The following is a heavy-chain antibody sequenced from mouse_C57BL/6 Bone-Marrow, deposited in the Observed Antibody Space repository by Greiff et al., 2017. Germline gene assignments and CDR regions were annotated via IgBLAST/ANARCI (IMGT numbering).Heavy chain of an antibody. Sequence: QVTLKESGPGILQPSQTLSLSCSFSGFSLSTFGMGVGWIRQPAGKGLEWLAHIWWDDAKYYNPTLKSWRTISKDTSKNQVFLKIANVDTADTATYYCARAYEYDAGDDGGQGTTLTVSS. V-gene: IGHV8-8*01. D-gene: IGHD2-4*01. CDR2: IWWDDAK. J-gene: IGHJ2*01. CDR3: ARAYEYDAGDD. CDR1: GFSLSTFGMG.